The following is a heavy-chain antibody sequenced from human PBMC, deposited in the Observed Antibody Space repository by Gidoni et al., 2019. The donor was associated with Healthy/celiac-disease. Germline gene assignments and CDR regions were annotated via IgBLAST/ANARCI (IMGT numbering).Heavy chain of an antibody. V-gene: IGHV4-39*01. CDR2: LYYSGST. Sequence: QLQLQESGPGLVKPSETLSLTCTVSGGSISSSSYYWGWIRQPPGKGLEWIGSLYYSGSTYYNPSLKSRVTISVDTSKNQFSLKLSSVTAADTAVYYCARQGGSSSWYFVAAFDIWGQGTMVTVSS. J-gene: IGHJ3*02. CDR1: GGSISSSSYY. D-gene: IGHD6-13*01. CDR3: ARQGGSSSWYFVAAFDI.